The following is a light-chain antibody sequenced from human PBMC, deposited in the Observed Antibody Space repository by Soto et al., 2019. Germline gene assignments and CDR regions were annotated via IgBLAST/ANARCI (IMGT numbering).Light chain of an antibody. CDR1: QGITTY. CDR2: AAS. CDR3: LQINSYPYT. J-gene: IGKJ2*01. Sequence: IPLTQSPSSLPASVGDRVTITCRASQGITTYLAWYQQKPGKAPKLLIYAASALRSGVPSRFSGSGSGTDFTLTISSLQPEDFATYYCLQINSYPYTFGQGTKLEIK. V-gene: IGKV1-9*01.